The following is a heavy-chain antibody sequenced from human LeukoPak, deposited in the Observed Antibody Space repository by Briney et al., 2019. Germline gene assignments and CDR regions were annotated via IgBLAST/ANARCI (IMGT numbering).Heavy chain of an antibody. CDR1: GGTFSSYA. Sequence: ASVKVSCKASGGTFSSYAMSWVRQARGKGLEWVSAISGSGGSTYYADSVKGRFTISRDNSKNTLYLQMNSLRAEDTAVYYCAKVGYSGSYHDAFDIWGQGTMVTVSS. CDR2: ISGSGGST. J-gene: IGHJ3*02. V-gene: IGHV3-23*01. CDR3: AKVGYSGSYHDAFDI. D-gene: IGHD1-26*01.